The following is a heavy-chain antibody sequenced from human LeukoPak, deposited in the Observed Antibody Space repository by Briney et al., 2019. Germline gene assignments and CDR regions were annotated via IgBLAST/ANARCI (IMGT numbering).Heavy chain of an antibody. CDR3: AKGDGFGEIQSFLEDY. J-gene: IGHJ4*02. D-gene: IGHD3-10*01. V-gene: IGHV3-23*01. CDR2: ISGSGGST. Sequence: GGSLRLSCAAPGFTFSSYAMSWVRQAPGKGLEWVSAISGSGGSTYYADSVKGRFTISRDNSKNTLYLQMNSLRAEDTAVYYCAKGDGFGEIQSFLEDYWGQGTLVTVSS. CDR1: GFTFSSYA.